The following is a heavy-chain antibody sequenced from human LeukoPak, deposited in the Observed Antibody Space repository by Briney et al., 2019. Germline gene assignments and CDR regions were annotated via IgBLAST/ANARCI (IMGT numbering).Heavy chain of an antibody. CDR2: IESSGATT. CDR3: ARDTYGAPDS. CDR1: GFTFSSYA. Sequence: AGGSLRLSCAASGFTFSSYAMSWVRQAPGKGLEWVSLIESSGATTYYADSVKGRFTISRDDSKNTLYLQMNSLRAEDTALYYCARDTYGAPDSWGQGTLVTVSS. D-gene: IGHD4-17*01. J-gene: IGHJ4*02. V-gene: IGHV3-23*01.